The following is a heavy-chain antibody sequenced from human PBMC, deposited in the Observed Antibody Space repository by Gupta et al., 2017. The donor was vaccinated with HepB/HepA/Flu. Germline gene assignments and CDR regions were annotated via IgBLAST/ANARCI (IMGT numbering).Heavy chain of an antibody. J-gene: IGHJ4*02. CDR1: EYSFTTHD. CDR2: MTHKGAAA. Sequence: QVKPRHPGPEWRKPGAPVTLACKRSEYSFTTHDIHWVRQATGQGREWLGWMTHKGAAAVETQKEHDRVSTTRNTSDRAAYFELSRLRSDTTEIYYGEVAYRTTTNYQIDYLGQGTQVTVAS. D-gene: IGHD4/OR15-4a*01. V-gene: IGHV1-8*01. CDR3: EVAYRTTTNYQIDY.